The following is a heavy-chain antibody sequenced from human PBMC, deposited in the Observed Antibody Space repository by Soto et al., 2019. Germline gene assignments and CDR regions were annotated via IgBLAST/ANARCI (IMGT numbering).Heavy chain of an antibody. CDR3: ATPTNYGSGSYWGFDY. CDR2: IIPILGIA. D-gene: IGHD3-10*01. J-gene: IGHJ4*02. V-gene: IGHV1-69*02. Sequence: QVQLVQSGAEVKKPGSSVKVSCKASGGTFSSYTISWVRQAPGQGLEWMGRIIPILGIANYAQKFQGRVIASPDIANYERKLQGMVTIAADKSTGTADMELSSLRSEDTAVYYCATPTNYGSGSYWGFDYWGQGTLVTVSS. CDR1: GGTFSSYT.